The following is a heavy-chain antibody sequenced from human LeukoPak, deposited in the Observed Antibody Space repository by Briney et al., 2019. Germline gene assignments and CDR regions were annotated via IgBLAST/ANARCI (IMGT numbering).Heavy chain of an antibody. CDR3: ARDWHTVTTHYFDY. J-gene: IGHJ4*02. D-gene: IGHD4-17*01. CDR1: GGSISSNY. CDR2: ISYSGST. Sequence: SETLSLTCTVSGGSISSNYWSWIRQPPGKGLEWIGYISYSGSTNYNPSLKRRVTISVDTSKNQFSLKLRSVTAADTAVYYCARDWHTVTTHYFDYWGQGTLVTVSS. V-gene: IGHV4-59*01.